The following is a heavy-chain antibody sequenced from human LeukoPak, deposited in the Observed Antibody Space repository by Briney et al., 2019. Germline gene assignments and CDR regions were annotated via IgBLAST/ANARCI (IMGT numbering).Heavy chain of an antibody. Sequence: PRGSLRLSCAASGFTVTSNYMSWVRQAPGRGLEWVSLINTDGNGRTYYADSVTGRFTISRDNSKNTVYLQMNSLRAEDTAVYYCARVPNDYYYYFDLWGRGTLVTVSS. D-gene: IGHD4-11*01. V-gene: IGHV3-53*01. CDR2: INTDGNGRT. CDR3: ARVPNDYYYYFDL. J-gene: IGHJ2*01. CDR1: GFTVTSNY.